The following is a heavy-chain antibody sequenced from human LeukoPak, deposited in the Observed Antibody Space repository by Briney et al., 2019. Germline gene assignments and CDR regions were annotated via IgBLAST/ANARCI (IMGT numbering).Heavy chain of an antibody. V-gene: IGHV1-46*01. CDR1: GYTFTSYY. D-gene: IGHD3-3*01. CDR3: ARDLRFLEWLLDRYYYYGMDV. CDR2: INPSGGST. Sequence: ASAKVSCKASGYTFTSYYMHWVRQAPGQGLEWMGIINPSGGSTSYAQKFQGRVTMTRDTSTSTVYMELSSLRSEDTAVYYCARDLRFLEWLLDRYYYYGMDVWGQGTTVTVSS. J-gene: IGHJ6*02.